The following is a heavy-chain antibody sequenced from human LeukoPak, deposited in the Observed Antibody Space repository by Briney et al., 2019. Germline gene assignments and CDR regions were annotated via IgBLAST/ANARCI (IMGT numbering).Heavy chain of an antibody. V-gene: IGHV1-69*01. CDR2: IIPIFGTA. CDR3: ASGGGPDVLRFLECSMTCYFDY. CDR1: GGTFNSYA. Sequence: GSSVKVSCKASGGTFNSYAISWVRQAPGQGLEWMGGIIPIFGTANYAQKFQGRVTITADESTSTAYMELSSLRSEDTAVYYCASGGGPDVLRFLECSMTCYFDYWGQGTLVTVSS. D-gene: IGHD3-3*01. J-gene: IGHJ4*02.